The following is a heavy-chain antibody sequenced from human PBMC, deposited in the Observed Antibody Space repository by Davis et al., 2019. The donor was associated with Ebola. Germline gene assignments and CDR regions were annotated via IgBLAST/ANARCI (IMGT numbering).Heavy chain of an antibody. D-gene: IGHD4-17*01. Sequence: PGGSLRLSCAASGFTFSDYAMNWVRQAPGKGLEWVSIISGSGGSTHYADSEKGRFTISRDNSKNTLYLQMSSLRAEDTAVYYCARDPKTRVTIGMFEFDPWGQGTLVTVSS. CDR3: ARDPKTRVTIGMFEFDP. V-gene: IGHV3-23*01. CDR2: ISGSGGST. CDR1: GFTFSDYA. J-gene: IGHJ5*02.